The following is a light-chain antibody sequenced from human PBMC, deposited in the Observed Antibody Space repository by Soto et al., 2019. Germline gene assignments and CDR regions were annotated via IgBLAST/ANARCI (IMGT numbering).Light chain of an antibody. Sequence: QSALTQPASVSGSPGQSITISCTGTSSDVGGYDFVSWYQHHPGKAPRLMIYDVSHRPSGVSDRFSGSKSGNTAYLTISGLQVEDEAVYFCFSFTTTSTHVFGTGTKVTVL. CDR3: FSFTTTSTHV. CDR1: SSDVGGYDF. CDR2: DVS. V-gene: IGLV2-14*03. J-gene: IGLJ1*01.